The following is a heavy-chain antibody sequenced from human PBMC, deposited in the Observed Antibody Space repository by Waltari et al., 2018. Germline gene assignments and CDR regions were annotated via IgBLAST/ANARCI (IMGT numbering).Heavy chain of an antibody. CDR1: GFSVATFG. V-gene: IGHV3-33*01. J-gene: IGHJ4*02. CDR2: VGSDGSSV. Sequence: VALVESGGAVVQPGKSLRVACAASGFSVATFGMHWVRQAPGRGLEWVAVVGSDGSSVYYGNSVKGRFEVSRDSSKNTFYLQMNRIRVDDAGLYYCARDLGVFSGWDYWGQGTLVAVSS. CDR3: ARDLGVFSGWDY. D-gene: IGHD6-19*01.